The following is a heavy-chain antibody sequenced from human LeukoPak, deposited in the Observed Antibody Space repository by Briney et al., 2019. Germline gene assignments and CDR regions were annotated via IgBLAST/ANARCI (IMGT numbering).Heavy chain of an antibody. D-gene: IGHD6-19*01. CDR3: TTPPGSGWLAARGAFDI. V-gene: IGHV3-15*01. Sequence: GGSLRLSCTASGFTFSSHAFHWVRQAPGKGLEWVGRIKSKSDGGTTDYAALVKDRFTISRDESKNTLYLQMNSLKTEDTAVYYCTTPPGSGWLAARGAFDIWGQGTMVTVSS. CDR1: GFTFSSHA. J-gene: IGHJ3*02. CDR2: IKSKSDGGTT.